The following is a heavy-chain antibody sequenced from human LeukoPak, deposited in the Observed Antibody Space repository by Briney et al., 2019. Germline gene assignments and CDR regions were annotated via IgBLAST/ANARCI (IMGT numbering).Heavy chain of an antibody. CDR3: ARDLTMTTGFDSSLREKAAFDV. Sequence: SETLSLTCTVSGGSITSSSSYWGWIRQPPGKGLEWIGSFFYSGSTYSNPSLKSRVTISVDTSKNQFSLSLNSVTAADTAVYYCARDLTMTTGFDSSLREKAAFDVWGQGTLVTVSS. V-gene: IGHV4-39*07. CDR1: GGSITSSSSY. D-gene: IGHD4-17*01. CDR2: FFYSGST. J-gene: IGHJ3*01.